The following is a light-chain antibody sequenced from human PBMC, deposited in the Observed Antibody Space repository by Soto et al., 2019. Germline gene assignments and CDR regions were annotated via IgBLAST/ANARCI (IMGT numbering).Light chain of an antibody. CDR1: QSISSW. CDR2: KAS. Sequence: DIQMTQSPSTLSASVGDRVTITCRVSQSISSWLAWYQQKPGKAPKLLIYKASSLERGVASRFSGGGSGTEFTLTISSLQLDDFATYYCQQYNSYSPWTFGQGTKVDIK. V-gene: IGKV1-5*03. J-gene: IGKJ1*01. CDR3: QQYNSYSPWT.